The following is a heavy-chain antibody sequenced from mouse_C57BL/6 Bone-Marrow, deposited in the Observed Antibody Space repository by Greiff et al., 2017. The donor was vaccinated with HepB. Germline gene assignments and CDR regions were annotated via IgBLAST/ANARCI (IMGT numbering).Heavy chain of an antibody. D-gene: IGHD1-1*01. CDR3: ARQDLSYYYGLPYYFDY. V-gene: IGHV1-34*01. Sequence: VQLQQSGPELVKPGASVKMSCKASGYTFTDYYLHWVKQSHGKSLEWIGYIYPNNGGNGHNQKFKGKATLTVDKSSSTAYMELRSLTSEDSAVYYCARQDLSYYYGLPYYFDYWGQGTTLTVSS. J-gene: IGHJ2*01. CDR2: IYPNNGGN. CDR1: GYTFTDYY.